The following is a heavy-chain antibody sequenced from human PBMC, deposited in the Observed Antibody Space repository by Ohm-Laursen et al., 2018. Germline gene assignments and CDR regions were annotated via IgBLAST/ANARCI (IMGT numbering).Heavy chain of an antibody. D-gene: IGHD3-10*01. V-gene: IGHV3-74*01. CDR1: GFTFSSYW. CDR3: ALFRGRRGYYYYGMDV. Sequence: SLRLSCAASGFTFSSYWMHWVRQAPGKGLVWVSRINSDGSSTSYADSVKGRFTISRDNAKNTLYLQMNSLRAEDTAVYYCALFRGRRGYYYYGMDVWGQGTTVTVSS. J-gene: IGHJ6*02. CDR2: INSDGSST.